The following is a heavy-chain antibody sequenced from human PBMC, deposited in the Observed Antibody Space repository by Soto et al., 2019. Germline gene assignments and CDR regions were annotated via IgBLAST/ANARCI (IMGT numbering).Heavy chain of an antibody. CDR1: GYSFTSYW. D-gene: IGHD2-15*01. J-gene: IGHJ6*02. CDR2: IYPGDSDT. Sequence: PGESLKISCKGSGYSFTSYWIGWVRQMPGKGLEWMGIIYPGDSDTRYSPSFQGQVTISAGKSISTAYLQWSSLKASDTAMYYCGLGYCSGWSCSDYYCMDVWGQGTTVTVS. CDR3: GLGYCSGWSCSDYYCMDV. V-gene: IGHV5-51*01.